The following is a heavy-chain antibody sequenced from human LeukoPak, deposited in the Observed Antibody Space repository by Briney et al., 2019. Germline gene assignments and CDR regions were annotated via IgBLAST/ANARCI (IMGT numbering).Heavy chain of an antibody. J-gene: IGHJ4*02. Sequence: GASLKISFKVSGSRFTSYWIGWARPMPGKGRERGGIIYPDDSDTRYSPSLQDQVTISADKSISTAYLQWNSLKASDTAMYYCARHYPGGDYFIDYWGQGTLVTVSS. V-gene: IGHV5-51*01. CDR2: IYPDDSDT. CDR1: GSRFTSYW. D-gene: IGHD4-17*01. CDR3: ARHYPGGDYFIDY.